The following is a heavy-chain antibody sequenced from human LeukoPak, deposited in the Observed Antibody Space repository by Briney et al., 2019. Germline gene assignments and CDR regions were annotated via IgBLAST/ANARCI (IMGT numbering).Heavy chain of an antibody. CDR3: ARDYTGYFP. CDR1: GFTFSSYW. CDR2: IKTDGSEK. V-gene: IGHV3-7*03. Sequence: QAGGSLRLSCEASGFTFSSYWMSWVRQAPGKGLEWVANIKTDGSEKYYVDPVKGRFTISRDNAKNSLYLQMNSLRAEDTAVYYCARDYTGYFPWGQGTLVIVSS. D-gene: IGHD3-9*01. J-gene: IGHJ5*02.